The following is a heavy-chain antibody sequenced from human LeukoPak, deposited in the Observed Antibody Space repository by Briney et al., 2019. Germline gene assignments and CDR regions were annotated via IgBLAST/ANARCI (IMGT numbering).Heavy chain of an antibody. CDR3: ARDLPVYYYDSSGYLSDY. Sequence: ASVKVSCKASGYTFTGYYMHWVRQAPGQGLEWMGRINPNSGGSNYAQKFQGRVTMTRDTSISTAYMELSRLRADDTAVYCCARDLPVYYYDSSGYLSDYWGQGTLVTVSS. V-gene: IGHV1-2*06. D-gene: IGHD3-22*01. J-gene: IGHJ4*02. CDR2: INPNSGGS. CDR1: GYTFTGYY.